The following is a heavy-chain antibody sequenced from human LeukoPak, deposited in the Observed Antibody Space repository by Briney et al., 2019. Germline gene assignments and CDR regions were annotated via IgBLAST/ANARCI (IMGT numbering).Heavy chain of an antibody. CDR1: GYTFTGYY. CDR3: ARDLDGIAVAITNWFDP. Sequence: ASVKVSCKASGYTFTGYYMHWVRQAPGQGLEWMGWINPDSGGTNYAQKFQGRVTMTRDTSISTAHMELSRLRSDDTAVYYCARDLDGIAVAITNWFDPWGQGTLVTVSS. D-gene: IGHD6-19*01. J-gene: IGHJ5*02. V-gene: IGHV1-2*02. CDR2: INPDSGGT.